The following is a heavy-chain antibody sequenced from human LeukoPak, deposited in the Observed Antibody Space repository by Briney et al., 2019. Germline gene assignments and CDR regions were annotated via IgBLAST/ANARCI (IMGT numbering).Heavy chain of an antibody. J-gene: IGHJ6*02. Sequence: SETLSLTCTVSGGSISSYYWSWIRQPPGKGLEWIGYIYYSGSTYYHPSLKSRVTISVDTSKNQFSLKLSSVTAADTAVYYCAREFRYNGMDVWGQGTTVTVSS. V-gene: IGHV4-59*12. CDR3: AREFRYNGMDV. CDR1: GGSISSYY. CDR2: IYYSGST.